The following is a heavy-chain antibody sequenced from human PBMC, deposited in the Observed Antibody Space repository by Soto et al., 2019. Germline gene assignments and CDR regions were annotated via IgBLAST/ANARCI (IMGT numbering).Heavy chain of an antibody. CDR2: INHSGST. CDR1: GGSFSGYY. D-gene: IGHD3-9*01. CDR3: ARGLRSSKGGSQDILTGYSYPRYFDY. V-gene: IGHV4-34*01. J-gene: IGHJ4*02. Sequence: SETLSLTCAVYGGSFSGYYWSWIRQPPGKGLEWIGEINHSGSTNYNPSLKSRVTISVDTSKNQFSLKLSSVTAADTAVYYCARGLRSSKGGSQDILTGYSYPRYFDYWGQGTLVTVSS.